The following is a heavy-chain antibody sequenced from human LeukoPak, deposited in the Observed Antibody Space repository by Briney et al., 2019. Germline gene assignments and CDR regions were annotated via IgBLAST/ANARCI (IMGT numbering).Heavy chain of an antibody. D-gene: IGHD3-10*01. CDR1: GYTFTSYG. CDR2: FDPEDGET. Sequence: ASVKVSCKASGYTFTSYGISWVRQAPGKGLEWMGGFDPEDGETIYAQKFQGRVTMTEDTSTDTAYMELSRLRSDDTAVYYCAREAYASGSFRTDYYYMDVWGKGTTVTISS. CDR3: AREAYASGSFRTDYYYMDV. J-gene: IGHJ6*03. V-gene: IGHV1-24*01.